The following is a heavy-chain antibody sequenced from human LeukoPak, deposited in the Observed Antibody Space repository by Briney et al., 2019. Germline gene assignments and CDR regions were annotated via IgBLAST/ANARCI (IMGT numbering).Heavy chain of an antibody. CDR3: ARGPRGVATAIRGFFYYYFYMDV. V-gene: IGHV1-69*05. CDR1: GGTFSSYA. CDR2: IIPVFGTT. J-gene: IGHJ6*03. Sequence: SVKVSCKGSGGTFSSYAFTWVRQAPGQGLEWMGGIIPVFGTTNYAQKFQGRVTISTDESTGTTSLELSSLRSEDTAVYYCARGPRGVATAIRGFFYYYFYMDVWGKGTTVTVS. D-gene: IGHD2-2*02.